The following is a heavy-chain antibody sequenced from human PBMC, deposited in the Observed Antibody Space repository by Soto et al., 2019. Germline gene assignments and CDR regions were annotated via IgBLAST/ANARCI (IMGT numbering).Heavy chain of an antibody. D-gene: IGHD3-16*01. Sequence: GESLKISCKGSGYSFTSYWIGWVRQMPGKGLEWMGIIYPGDSDTRYSPSFQGQVTISADKSISTAYLQWSSLKASDTAMYYCATLGGDGYNSNYYYGMDVWGQGTTATDSS. CDR1: GYSFTSYW. CDR2: IYPGDSDT. J-gene: IGHJ6*02. V-gene: IGHV5-51*01. CDR3: ATLGGDGYNSNYYYGMDV.